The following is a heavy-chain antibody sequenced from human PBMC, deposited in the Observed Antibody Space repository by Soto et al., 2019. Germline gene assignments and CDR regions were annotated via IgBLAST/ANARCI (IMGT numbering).Heavy chain of an antibody. Sequence: LETLSLTCAVSGGAISSTNWWSWVRQPPGKGLEWIGEIYHSGSTNYNPSLKSRVSISVDNSNNQFSLKLSSVTAADTAVYYCARGSGWYSGTFDFWGQGTMVTVSS. CDR3: ARGSGWYSGTFDF. CDR1: GGAISSTNW. V-gene: IGHV4-4*02. D-gene: IGHD6-19*01. CDR2: IYHSGST. J-gene: IGHJ3*01.